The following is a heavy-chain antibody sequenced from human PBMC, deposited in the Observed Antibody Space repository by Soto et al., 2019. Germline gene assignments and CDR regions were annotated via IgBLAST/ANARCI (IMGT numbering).Heavy chain of an antibody. CDR2: ITSRSSTI. CDR1: GFTFSTYS. CDR3: TRDPHALEC. V-gene: IGHV3-48*01. J-gene: IGHJ4*02. Sequence: EVQLVESGGGLVQPGGSLRLSCVASGFTFSTYSMNWVRQAPGKGLEWVSYITSRSSTIHYADSVKGRFTISRDNAKNSLYLRMNSLRAEDTAVYYCTRDPHALECWGQGILVTVPS.